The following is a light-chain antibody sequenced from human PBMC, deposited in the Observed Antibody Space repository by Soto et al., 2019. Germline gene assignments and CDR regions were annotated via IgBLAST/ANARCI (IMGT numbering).Light chain of an antibody. CDR2: EVS. CDR1: SSDVGGYNY. Sequence: QSALTQPPSASGSPGQSVTISCTGTSSDVGGYNYVSWYQQHPGKAPTLMMYEVSKRPSGVPDRFSGSKSGNTASLTVSGLQAEDEADYYCSSYAGSNSYVFGTGTKLTVL. J-gene: IGLJ1*01. V-gene: IGLV2-8*01. CDR3: SSYAGSNSYV.